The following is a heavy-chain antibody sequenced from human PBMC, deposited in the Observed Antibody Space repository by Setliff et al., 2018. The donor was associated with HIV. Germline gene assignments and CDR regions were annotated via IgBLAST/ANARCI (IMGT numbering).Heavy chain of an antibody. CDR1: GGSISSGSYY. CDR3: ARRSGWFYDY. CDR2: IYHSGST. D-gene: IGHD6-19*01. Sequence: PSETLSLTCTVSGGSISSGSYYWSWVRQPPGKGLEWIGEIYHSGSTNYNPSLKSRVTISVDTSKNQFSLNLSSVTAADTAVYYCARRSGWFYDYWGQGTLVTVSS. V-gene: IGHV4-39*07. J-gene: IGHJ4*02.